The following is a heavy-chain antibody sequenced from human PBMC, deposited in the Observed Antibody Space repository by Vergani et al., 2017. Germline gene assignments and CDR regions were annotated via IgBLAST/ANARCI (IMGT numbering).Heavy chain of an antibody. V-gene: IGHV3-30*02. J-gene: IGHJ4*02. CDR3: ARDTVTGSRYFDY. D-gene: IGHD6-19*01. Sequence: QVQLVESGGGVVQPGGSLRLSCIASGFTFRIYGMHWVRQAPGKGLEWVAFIRDDGSNTYYADSVKGRFTISRDNSKNTLFLQMNSLRPEDTAVYYCARDTVTGSRYFDYWGQGTLVTVSS. CDR2: IRDDGSNT. CDR1: GFTFRIYG.